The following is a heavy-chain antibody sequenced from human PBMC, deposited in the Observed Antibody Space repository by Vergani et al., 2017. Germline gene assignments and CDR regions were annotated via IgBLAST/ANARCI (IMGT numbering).Heavy chain of an antibody. CDR3: ARDRWVYYGSGSYYTTLRYYYYYGMDV. CDR2: ISGPGLST. CDR1: GFTFSNSA. J-gene: IGHJ6*02. D-gene: IGHD3-10*01. Sequence: VQSGGSLRLSCAASGFTFSNSAVSWVRQAPGRGLAWVSSISGPGLSTYYADSVKGRFSISRDNSKNTVFLQMHSLRAEDTAIYYCARDRWVYYGSGSYYTTLRYYYYYGMDVWGQGTTVTVSS. V-gene: IGHV3-23*01.